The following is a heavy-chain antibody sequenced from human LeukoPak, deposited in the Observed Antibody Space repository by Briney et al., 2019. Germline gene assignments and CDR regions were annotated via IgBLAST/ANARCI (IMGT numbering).Heavy chain of an antibody. CDR1: GFGVSDNY. Sequence: GGSLRLSCAASGFGVSDNYMSWVRQAPGKGLEWVSLIYSDGSTYYADSVKGRFTISRDNSRNTLDIEMNSLRPEDTAVYYCAKTSQYSSGWFDYWGQGTLVTGSS. V-gene: IGHV3-53*01. J-gene: IGHJ4*02. CDR3: AKTSQYSSGWFDY. D-gene: IGHD6-19*01. CDR2: IYSDGST.